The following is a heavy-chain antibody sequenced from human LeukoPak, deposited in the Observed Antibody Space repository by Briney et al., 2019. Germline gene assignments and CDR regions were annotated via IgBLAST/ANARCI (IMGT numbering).Heavy chain of an antibody. D-gene: IGHD3-10*01. J-gene: IGHJ5*02. CDR2: ITFSSSHI. CDR1: GFTFSGYV. Sequence: AGGSLRLSCAASGFTFSGYVMTWVRQAPGKGLECVSSITFSSSHIYYADSVKGRFTISRDNTKDSLYLQMNSLRAEDTAIYYCARGPQFSGPGWFDPWGQGTLVTVSS. V-gene: IGHV3-21*01. CDR3: ARGPQFSGPGWFDP.